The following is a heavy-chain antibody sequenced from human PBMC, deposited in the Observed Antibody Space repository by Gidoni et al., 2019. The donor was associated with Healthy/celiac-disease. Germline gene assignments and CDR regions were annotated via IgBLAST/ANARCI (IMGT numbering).Heavy chain of an antibody. J-gene: IGHJ6*02. Sequence: EVQLVESGGGLVQPGGSLRLSCAASGFTFSSYWMSWVRQAPGKGLEWVANIKQDGSEKYYVDSVKGRFTISRDNAKNSLYLQMNSLRAEDTAVYYCAREDYYDSSGSPYYYYGMDVWGQGTTVTVSS. CDR1: GFTFSSYW. V-gene: IGHV3-7*03. CDR2: IKQDGSEK. D-gene: IGHD3-22*01. CDR3: AREDYYDSSGSPYYYYGMDV.